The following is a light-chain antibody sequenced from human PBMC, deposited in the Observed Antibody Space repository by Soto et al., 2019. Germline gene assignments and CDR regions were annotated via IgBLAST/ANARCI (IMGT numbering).Light chain of an antibody. CDR1: SSDIGDL. CDR2: AVT. J-gene: IGLJ1*01. CDR3: SSYTSSTTFYV. Sequence: QSVLTQPASVSGSPGQPITISCTGTSSDIGDLVSWYEQHPGRAPKLIIYAVTNRPSGVSSRFSGSKSGNTASLTISGLQAEDEADFYCSSYTSSTTFYVFGSGTKVTVL. V-gene: IGLV2-14*01.